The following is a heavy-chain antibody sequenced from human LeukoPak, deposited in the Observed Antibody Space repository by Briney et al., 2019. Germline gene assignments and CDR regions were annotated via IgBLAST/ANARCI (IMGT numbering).Heavy chain of an antibody. D-gene: IGHD6-13*01. V-gene: IGHV3-33*01. Sequence: GRSLRLSCAASGFTFSSYGMHWVRQAPGKGLEWVAVIWYDGNNKYCADSVKGRFTISRDNSKNTLYLQMNSLRAEDTAVYYCARVGTGDSSSWEDFDYWGQGTLVTVSS. CDR3: ARVGTGDSSSWEDFDY. CDR1: GFTFSSYG. CDR2: IWYDGNNK. J-gene: IGHJ4*02.